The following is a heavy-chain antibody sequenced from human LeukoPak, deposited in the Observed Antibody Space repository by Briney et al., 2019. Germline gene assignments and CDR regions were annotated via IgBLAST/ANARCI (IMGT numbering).Heavy chain of an antibody. V-gene: IGHV1-18*01. CDR1: GYTFTSYG. D-gene: IGHD3-10*01. Sequence: ASVKVSCKASGYTFTSYGISWVRPAPGQGLEWMGWISAYNGNTNYAQKLQGRVTMTTDTSTSTAYMELRSLRSDDTAVYYCARVDYGSGSYYGYFDYWGQGTLVTVSS. CDR3: ARVDYGSGSYYGYFDY. CDR2: ISAYNGNT. J-gene: IGHJ4*02.